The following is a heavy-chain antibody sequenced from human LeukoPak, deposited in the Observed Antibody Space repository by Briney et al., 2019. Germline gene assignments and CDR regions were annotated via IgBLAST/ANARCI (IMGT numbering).Heavy chain of an antibody. Sequence: GGSLRLSCAASGFTVSSNYMSWVRQAPGKGLEWVSVIYSGGSTYYADSVKGRFTISRGNSKNTLYLQMNSLRAEDAAGYYCARDTGYQLLYGYYYYMDVWGKGTTVTVSS. J-gene: IGHJ6*03. CDR1: GFTVSSNY. V-gene: IGHV3-66*01. CDR2: IYSGGST. CDR3: ARDTGYQLLYGYYYYMDV. D-gene: IGHD2-2*02.